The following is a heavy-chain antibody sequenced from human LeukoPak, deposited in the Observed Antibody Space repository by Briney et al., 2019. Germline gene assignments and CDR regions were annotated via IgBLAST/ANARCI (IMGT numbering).Heavy chain of an antibody. CDR3: ARRQDDSPLGY. V-gene: IGHV3-53*01. CDR1: GFSVSTNY. J-gene: IGHJ4*02. Sequence: GGSLRLSCAASGFSVSTNYMSWVRQAPGKGLEWVAVIYSSGSTYYADAVNGRFTISRDTSENTVYLQMNSLRADDTAVYYCARRQDDSPLGYWGQGTLVTVSS. D-gene: IGHD3-9*01. CDR2: IYSSGST.